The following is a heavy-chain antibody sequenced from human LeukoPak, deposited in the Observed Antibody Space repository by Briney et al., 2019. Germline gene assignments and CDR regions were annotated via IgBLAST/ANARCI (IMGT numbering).Heavy chain of an antibody. CDR2: INSDGSST. J-gene: IGHJ4*02. V-gene: IGHV3-74*01. CDR3: ARGTGYGVFDS. CDR1: GFTVSSNF. Sequence: GGSLRLSCAASGFTVSSNFMSWVRQAPGKGLVWVSRINSDGSSTSYADSVKGRFTISRDNAKDTLYLQMNSLRDEDTAVYYCARGTGYGVFDSWGQGTLVTVSS. D-gene: IGHD4/OR15-4a*01.